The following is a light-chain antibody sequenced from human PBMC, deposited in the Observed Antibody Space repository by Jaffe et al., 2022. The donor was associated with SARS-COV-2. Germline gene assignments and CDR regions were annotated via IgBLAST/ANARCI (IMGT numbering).Light chain of an antibody. CDR2: GAS. J-gene: IGKJ1*01. V-gene: IGKV3-15*01. Sequence: EIVMTQSPATLSVSPGERATLSCRASQSVNSNLAWYQQKPGQAPRLLIYGASTGATGIPARFSGGGSGTDFTLTISSLQSGDFAVYYCQQYNNWPPWTVGQGTKVEIK. CDR3: QQYNNWPPWT. CDR1: QSVNSN.